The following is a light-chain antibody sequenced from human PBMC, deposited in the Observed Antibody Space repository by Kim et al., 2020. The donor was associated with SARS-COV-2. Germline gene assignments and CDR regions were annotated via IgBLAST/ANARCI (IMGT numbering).Light chain of an antibody. J-gene: IGKJ4*01. CDR2: AAS. Sequence: ASVGDRVTITCRASQGVYNWVAWYQQKPGTAPKLLIFAASTLQSGVPSRFSGSGSDTEFTLTISSLQPEDSAIYYCQQGNSFLGSTFGGGTKLEI. CDR3: QQGNSFLGST. CDR1: QGVYNW. V-gene: IGKV1D-12*01.